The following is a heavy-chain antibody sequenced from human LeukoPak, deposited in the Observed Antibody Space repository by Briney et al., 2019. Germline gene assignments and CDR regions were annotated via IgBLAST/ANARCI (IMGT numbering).Heavy chain of an antibody. V-gene: IGHV1-8*01. D-gene: IGHD6-25*01. J-gene: IGHJ6*02. CDR3: ARAQAPPARTGYGMDV. CDR1: GYTFTSYD. CDR2: MNPNSGNT. Sequence: GASVKVSCKASGYTFTSYDINWVRQASGQGLEWMGWMNPNSGNTGYAQKFQGRVTMTRNTSISTAYMELSSLRSEDTAVYYCARAQAPPARTGYGMDVWGQGTTVTVSS.